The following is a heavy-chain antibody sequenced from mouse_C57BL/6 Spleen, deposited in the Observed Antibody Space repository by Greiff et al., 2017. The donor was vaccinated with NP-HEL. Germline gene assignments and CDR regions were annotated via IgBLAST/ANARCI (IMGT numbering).Heavy chain of an antibody. D-gene: IGHD2-4*01. CDR2: ISSGSSTI. CDR3: ARGGLRRGYYCDY. Sequence: EVMLVESGGGLVKPGGSLKLSCAASGFTFSDYGMHWVRQAPEKGLEWVAYISSGSSTIYYADTVKGRFTISRDNAKNTLFLQMTSLRSEDTAMYYCARGGLRRGYYCDYWGQGTTLTVSS. CDR1: GFTFSDYG. J-gene: IGHJ2*01. V-gene: IGHV5-17*01.